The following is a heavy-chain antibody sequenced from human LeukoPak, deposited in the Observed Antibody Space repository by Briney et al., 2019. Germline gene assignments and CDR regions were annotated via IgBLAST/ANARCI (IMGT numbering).Heavy chain of an antibody. J-gene: IGHJ6*03. CDR3: ARASSAEMDYYYYYMDV. D-gene: IGHD3-22*01. CDR1: GYTFTSYD. V-gene: IGHV1-8*01. CDR2: MNPNSGNT. Sequence: ASVKVSCKASGYTFTSYDINWVRQATGQGLEWMGGMNPNSGNTGYAQKFQGRVTMTRNTSISTAYMELSSLRSEDTAVYYCARASSAEMDYYYYYMDVWGKGTTVTVSS.